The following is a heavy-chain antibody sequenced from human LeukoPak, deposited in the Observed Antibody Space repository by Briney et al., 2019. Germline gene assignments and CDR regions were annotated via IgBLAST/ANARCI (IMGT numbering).Heavy chain of an antibody. CDR1: GGSISSYY. D-gene: IGHD5-18*01. J-gene: IGHJ4*02. CDR2: IYYSGST. Sequence: SETLSLTCTVSGGSISSYYWSWIRQPPGKGLEWIGYIYYSGSTNYNPSLKSRVTTSVDTSKNQFSLKLSSVTAADTAVYYCARDSGYSYGYVYWGQGTLVTVSS. V-gene: IGHV4-59*01. CDR3: ARDSGYSYGYVY.